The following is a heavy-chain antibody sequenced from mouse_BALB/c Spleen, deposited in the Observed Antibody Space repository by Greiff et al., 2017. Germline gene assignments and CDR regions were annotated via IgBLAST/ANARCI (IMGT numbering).Heavy chain of an antibody. V-gene: IGHV2-6-7*01. D-gene: IGHD2-10*02. J-gene: IGHJ3*01. CDR3: ARVYGNNEGAWFAY. CDR1: GFSLTGYG. Sequence: VQRVESGPGLVAPSQSLSITCTVSGFSLTGYGVNWVRQPPGKGLEWLGMIWGDGSTDYNSALKSRLSISKDNSKSQVFLKMNSLQTDDTARYHCARVYGNNEGAWFAYWGQGTLVTVSA. CDR2: IWGDGST.